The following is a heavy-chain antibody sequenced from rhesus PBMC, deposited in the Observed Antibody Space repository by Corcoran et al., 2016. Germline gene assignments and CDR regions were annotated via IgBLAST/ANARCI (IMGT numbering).Heavy chain of an antibody. CDR1: GGSISGYY. CDR3: AREVIAAAGTYNY. V-gene: IGHV4-81*01. J-gene: IGHJ4*01. D-gene: IGHD6-25*01. Sequence: QVQLQESGPGLVKPSETLSLTCTVSGGSISGYYGSWIRQPPGKGLEWIGNIDGNSAGTNYNPSLKSRVTISKDTSKNQFSLKLISVTAADTALYYCAREVIAAAGTYNYWGQGVLVTVSS. CDR2: IDGNSAGT.